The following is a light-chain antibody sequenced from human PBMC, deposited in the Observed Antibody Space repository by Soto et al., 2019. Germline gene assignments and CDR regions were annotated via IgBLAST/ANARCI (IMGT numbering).Light chain of an antibody. CDR3: AAWDDSLGGPV. Sequence: QSVLTQPPSASGTPGQRVTISCSGSNSNIGSNTVNWYQQLPGMAPKLLIYSNNQRPSGVPDRFSGSKSGTSASLAFSGLQPEDEADYYCAAWDDSLGGPVFGGGTKLTVL. CDR2: SNN. V-gene: IGLV1-44*01. CDR1: NSNIGSNT. J-gene: IGLJ2*01.